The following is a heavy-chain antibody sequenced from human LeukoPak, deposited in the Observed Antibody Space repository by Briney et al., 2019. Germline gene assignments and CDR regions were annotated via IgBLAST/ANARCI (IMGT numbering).Heavy chain of an antibody. CDR2: ISGSAVIT. D-gene: IGHD3-3*01. V-gene: IGHV3-23*01. Sequence: GGSLRLSCAASGLTFINFGMTWVRQAPGKGLEWVSAISGSAVITFYADSVKGRFTISRDNSKNTLYLQMNSLRADSTALYYCAKSRLSGINDAFDIWGQGTMVTVSS. CDR1: GLTFINFG. J-gene: IGHJ3*02. CDR3: AKSRLSGINDAFDI.